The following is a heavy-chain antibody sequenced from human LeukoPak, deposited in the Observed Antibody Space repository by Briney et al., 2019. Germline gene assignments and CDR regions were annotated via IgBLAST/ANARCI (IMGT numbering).Heavy chain of an antibody. CDR1: GGSFSGYY. CDR3: ARQTVYCSSTSCYYYYYYMDV. J-gene: IGHJ6*03. Sequence: PSETLSLTCAVYGGSFSGYYWSWIRQPPGKGLEWIGEINHSGSTNYNPSPKSRVTISVDTSKNQFSLKLSSVTAADTAVYYCARQTVYCSSTSCYYYYYYMDVWGKGTTVTVSS. CDR2: INHSGST. V-gene: IGHV4-34*01. D-gene: IGHD2-2*01.